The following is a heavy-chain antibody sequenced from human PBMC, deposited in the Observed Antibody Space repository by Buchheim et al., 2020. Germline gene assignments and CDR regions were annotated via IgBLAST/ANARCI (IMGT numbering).Heavy chain of an antibody. Sequence: EEPLVESGGGLVQPGGSLRLSCAASGFTFNTYWMTWVRQAPGKGLEWVANIKGDGSETYYVDSVKGRFTISRDNAKNLLYLQMNSLRADDTALYYCASDLNWEGYWGQGTL. CDR3: ASDLNWEGY. CDR2: IKGDGSET. V-gene: IGHV3-7*01. J-gene: IGHJ4*02. D-gene: IGHD3/OR15-3a*01. CDR1: GFTFNTYW.